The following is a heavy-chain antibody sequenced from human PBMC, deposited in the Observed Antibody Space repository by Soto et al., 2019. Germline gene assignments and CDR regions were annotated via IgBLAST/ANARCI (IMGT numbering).Heavy chain of an antibody. CDR3: ARRVVATEFDY. D-gene: IGHD5-12*01. V-gene: IGHV4-39*01. CDR2: IYYSGST. Sequence: PSETLSLTCTVSGGSISSSSYYWGWIRQPPGKGLEWIGSIYYSGSTYYNPSLKSRVTISVDTSKNQFSLKLSSVTAADTAVYYCARRVVATEFDYWGQGTLVTVSS. CDR1: GGSISSSSYY. J-gene: IGHJ4*02.